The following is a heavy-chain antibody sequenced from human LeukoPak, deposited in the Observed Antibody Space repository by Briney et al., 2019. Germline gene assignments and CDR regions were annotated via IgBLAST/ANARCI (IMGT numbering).Heavy chain of an antibody. Sequence: ASVKVSCKASGYTFTSYGISWVRQAPGQGLEWIGWISAYNGNTNYAQKLQGRVTMTTDTSTSTAYMELKSLRSDDTAVYYCARDFSPKTVDYGDYHDYWGQGTLVTVFS. CDR2: ISAYNGNT. CDR3: ARDFSPKTVDYGDYHDY. D-gene: IGHD4-17*01. V-gene: IGHV1-18*01. J-gene: IGHJ4*02. CDR1: GYTFTSYG.